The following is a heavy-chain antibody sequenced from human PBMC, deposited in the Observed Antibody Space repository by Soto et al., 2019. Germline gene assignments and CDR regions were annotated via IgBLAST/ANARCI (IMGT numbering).Heavy chain of an antibody. D-gene: IGHD2-15*01. CDR2: IIPLFPTP. J-gene: IGHJ4*02. CDR1: GGTFSAYA. CDR3: ARAILGSTNRYPHY. V-gene: IGHV1-69*01. Sequence: QVQLVQSGAEVKKPGSSVKVSCKASGGTFSAYAISWVRQAPGQGLEWMGGIIPLFPTPTYAQNFQDRVTITADRSTSTAYLELNALRPEDTAVYYCARAILGSTNRYPHYWRQGTLVTVSS.